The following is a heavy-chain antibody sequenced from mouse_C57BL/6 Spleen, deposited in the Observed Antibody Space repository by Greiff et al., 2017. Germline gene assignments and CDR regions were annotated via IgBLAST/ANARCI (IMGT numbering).Heavy chain of an antibody. CDR1: GYAFSSSG. Sequence: QVQLQQSGPELVKPGASVKISCKASGYAFSSSGMNWVKQRPGKGLEWIGRIYPGDGDTNYNGKFKGKATLTAAKSSSTAYMQLSSLTSEDSAVYFCAREVSYWYFDVWGTGTTVTVSS. CDR3: AREVSYWYFDV. D-gene: IGHD2-14*01. CDR2: IYPGDGDT. J-gene: IGHJ1*03. V-gene: IGHV1-82*01.